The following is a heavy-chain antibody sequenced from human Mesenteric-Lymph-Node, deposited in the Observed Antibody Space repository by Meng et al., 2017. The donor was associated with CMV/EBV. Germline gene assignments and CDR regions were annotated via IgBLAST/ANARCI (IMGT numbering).Heavy chain of an antibody. J-gene: IGHJ3*02. CDR3: ARDLGSTSCCSAFDI. V-gene: IGHV3-53*01. D-gene: IGHD2-2*01. CDR2: IYSGGST. Sequence: GESLKISCAVSGITVSSNYMSWVRQAPGKGLEWVSVIYSGGSTYYADSVKGRFTISRDNSKNTLYLQMNSPRAEDTAVYYCARDLGSTSCCSAFDIWGQGTMVTVSS. CDR1: GITVSSNY.